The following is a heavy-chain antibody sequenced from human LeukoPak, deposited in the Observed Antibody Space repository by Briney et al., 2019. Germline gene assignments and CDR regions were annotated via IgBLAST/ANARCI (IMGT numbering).Heavy chain of an antibody. CDR3: ARGTMMVGP. Sequence: KTSETLPLTCSVSGGSITNYYWSWIRQPPGKGLEWVGYIHSGGSTNYNPSLKSRLTISIDTSKSQFSLKLSSVTAADTAVYYCARGTMMVGPWGQGTLVTVSS. CDR1: GGSITNYY. V-gene: IGHV4-59*01. D-gene: IGHD3-22*01. J-gene: IGHJ5*02. CDR2: IHSGGST.